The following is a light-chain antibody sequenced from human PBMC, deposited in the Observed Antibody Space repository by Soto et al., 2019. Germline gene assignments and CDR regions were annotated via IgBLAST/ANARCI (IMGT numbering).Light chain of an antibody. CDR2: GAS. CDR1: QSVSSSY. V-gene: IGKV3-20*01. CDR3: QQYGQT. J-gene: IGKJ4*01. Sequence: EIVLTQSPGTLSLSPGERATLSCRASQSVSSSYLAWYQQKPGQAPRLLIYGASSRATGIPDRFSGSGSGXXXXXTISRLEPEDFAVYYCQQYGQTFGGRTKVDIK.